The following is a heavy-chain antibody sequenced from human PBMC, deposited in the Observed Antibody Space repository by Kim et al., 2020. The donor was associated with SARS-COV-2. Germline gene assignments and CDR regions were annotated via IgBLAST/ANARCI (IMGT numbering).Heavy chain of an antibody. J-gene: IGHJ4*02. CDR2: ISSSGSTI. D-gene: IGHD2-2*01. V-gene: IGHV3-48*03. CDR1: GFTFSNDE. CDR3: AAAMTNPGFDY. Sequence: GGSLRLSCAASGFTFSNDELHWVRQAPGKGLEWLSYISSSGSTIHYADSVKGRFTVSRDNAKNSLYLQMNSLRVEDTAVYYCAAAMTNPGFDYWGQGTLVTVSS.